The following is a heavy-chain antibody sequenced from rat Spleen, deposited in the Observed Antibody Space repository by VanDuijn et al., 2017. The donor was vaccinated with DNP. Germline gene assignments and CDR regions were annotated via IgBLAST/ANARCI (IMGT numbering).Heavy chain of an antibody. CDR3: ATHWGTTGPVDY. CDR1: GFTFSNYD. D-gene: IGHD1-11*01. Sequence: EVQLVESGGGLVQPGRSLKLSCAASGFTFSNYDMAWVRQAPTKGLEWVASISTGGGSTYYRDSVKGRFTISRDNAKSTLYLQMDSLRSEDTATYYCATHWGTTGPVDYWGQGVMVTVSS. J-gene: IGHJ2*01. V-gene: IGHV5-25*01. CDR2: ISTGGGST.